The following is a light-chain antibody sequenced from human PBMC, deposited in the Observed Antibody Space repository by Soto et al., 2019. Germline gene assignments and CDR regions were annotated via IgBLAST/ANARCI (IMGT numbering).Light chain of an antibody. CDR3: QQLYSYPPT. CDR2: AAS. Sequence: DIQLTQSPSFLSASVGDRVTITCRASQGISRYLAWYQQKPGKAPNLLICAASTLQSGVPSRFSGSGSGTEFTLTISTLQPEDSATFYCQQLYSYPPTFGGGTKVEIK. CDR1: QGISRY. V-gene: IGKV1-9*01. J-gene: IGKJ4*01.